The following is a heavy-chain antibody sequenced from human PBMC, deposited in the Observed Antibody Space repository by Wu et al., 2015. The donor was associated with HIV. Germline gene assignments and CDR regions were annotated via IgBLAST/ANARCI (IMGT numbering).Heavy chain of an antibody. CDR2: INPLFGTT. D-gene: IGHD3-22*01. J-gene: IGHJ3*02. CDR3: ARDRSWGTMIVVVTGAFDI. Sequence: QVHLVQFGAEVKKPGSSVKVTCKASGDGFTSYAISWVRQAPGQGLEWMGGINPLFGTTKFAQKFQGRLTITTDESTSTAYMELSSLRSEDTAVYYCARDRSWGTMIVVVTGAFDIWGQGTMVTVSS. V-gene: IGHV1-69*05. CDR1: GDGFTSYA.